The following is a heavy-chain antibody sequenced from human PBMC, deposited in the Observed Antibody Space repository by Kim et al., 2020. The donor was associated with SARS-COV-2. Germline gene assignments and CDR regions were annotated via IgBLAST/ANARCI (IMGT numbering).Heavy chain of an antibody. D-gene: IGHD1-26*01. V-gene: IGHV3-23*01. CDR1: GFTFSSYA. J-gene: IGHJ4*02. Sequence: GGSLRLSCAASGFTFSSYAMNWVRLAPGKGLEWVSAISATGVTTSYADSVQGRFTISRDDSKTTLYLQMNSLRAEDTAVYYCAKIRAPTTVVSSGFDYWGQGALVTVSS. CDR3: AKIRAPTTVVSSGFDY. CDR2: ISATGVTT.